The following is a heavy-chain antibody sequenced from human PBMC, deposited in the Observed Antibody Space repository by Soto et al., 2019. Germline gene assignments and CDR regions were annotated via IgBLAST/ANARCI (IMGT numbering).Heavy chain of an antibody. D-gene: IGHD2-21*02. CDR1: GGTISRYY. J-gene: IGHJ6*02. CDR3: ARDLWGYCGTDCYPLDV. Sequence: QVQLQESGPGLVKPSETLSLTCTVSGGTISRYYWSWIRQPPGKGLEWIGYMYNTGSTVYNPSFRGRVTISVDXSXNXFSLKLNSVTAADTAVYYCARDLWGYCGTDCYPLDVWGQGTTVTVSS. V-gene: IGHV4-59*01. CDR2: MYNTGST.